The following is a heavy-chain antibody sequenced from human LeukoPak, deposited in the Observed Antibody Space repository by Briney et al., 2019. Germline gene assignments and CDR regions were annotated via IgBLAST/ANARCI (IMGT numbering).Heavy chain of an antibody. J-gene: IGHJ4*02. Sequence: PSETLSLTCTVSGGSISSSSYYWCWIRQPPGQGLEWIGSIYYSGSTYYNPSLKSRVTISVDTSKNQFSLKLSSVTAADTAVYYCAREEGQQWLVNYWGQGTLVTVSS. D-gene: IGHD6-19*01. CDR1: GGSISSSSYY. V-gene: IGHV4-39*02. CDR2: IYYSGST. CDR3: AREEGQQWLVNY.